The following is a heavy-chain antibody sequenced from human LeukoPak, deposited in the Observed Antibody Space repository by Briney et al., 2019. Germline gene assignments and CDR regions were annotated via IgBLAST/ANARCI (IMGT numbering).Heavy chain of an antibody. J-gene: IGHJ6*02. CDR1: GLTFSSSW. CDR2: ISSSGSTI. CDR3: ARVMVRGSYYYGMDV. V-gene: IGHV3-48*04. Sequence: PGGSLRLSCAVSGLTFSSSWMDWVRQAPGKGLEWVSYISSSGSTIYYADSVKGRFTISRDNAKNSLYLQMNSLRAEDTAVYYCARVMVRGSYYYGMDVWGQGTTVTVSS. D-gene: IGHD3-10*01.